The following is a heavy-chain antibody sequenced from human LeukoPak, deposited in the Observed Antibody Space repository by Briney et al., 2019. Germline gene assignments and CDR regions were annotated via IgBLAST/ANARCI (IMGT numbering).Heavy chain of an antibody. CDR2: ISAYNGNT. Sequence: GASVKVSCKASGYTFTSYGISWVRQAPGQGLEWMGWISAYNGNTNYAQKLQGRVTMTTDTSTSTAYMELRSLRSDDTAVYYCARKLDSSGYQGAFDIWGQGTMVTVSS. CDR3: ARKLDSSGYQGAFDI. V-gene: IGHV1-18*01. D-gene: IGHD3-22*01. CDR1: GYTFTSYG. J-gene: IGHJ3*02.